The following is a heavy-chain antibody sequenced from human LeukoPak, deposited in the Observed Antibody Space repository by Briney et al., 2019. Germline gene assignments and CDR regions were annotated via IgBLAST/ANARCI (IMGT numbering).Heavy chain of an antibody. V-gene: IGHV5-51*01. D-gene: IGHD4-17*01. CDR1: GYSFTSYW. Sequence: GESLKISCKGSGYSFTSYWIGWVRQMPGKGLEWMGIIYPGDSDTRYSPSFQGQVTISADKSISTAYLQWSSLKASDTAMYYCARHADHGDYVWLDAFDIWGQGTMVTVSS. CDR2: IYPGDSDT. CDR3: ARHADHGDYVWLDAFDI. J-gene: IGHJ3*02.